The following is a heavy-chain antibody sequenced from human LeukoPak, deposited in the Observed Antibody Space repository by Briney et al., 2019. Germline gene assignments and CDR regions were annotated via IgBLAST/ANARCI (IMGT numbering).Heavy chain of an antibody. J-gene: IGHJ6*02. CDR3: ARDGKQLVPGYYYGMDV. CDR1: GCTFTSYG. D-gene: IGHD6-6*01. Sequence: ASVKVSCKASGCTFTSYGISWVRQAPGQGLEWMGWISAYNGNTNYAQKLQGRVTMTTDTSTSTAYMELRSLRSDDTAVYYCARDGKQLVPGYYYGMDVWGQGTTVTVSS. CDR2: ISAYNGNT. V-gene: IGHV1-18*01.